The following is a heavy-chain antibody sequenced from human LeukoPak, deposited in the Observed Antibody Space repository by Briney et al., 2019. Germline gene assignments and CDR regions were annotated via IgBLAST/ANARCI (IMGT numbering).Heavy chain of an antibody. J-gene: IGHJ5*02. CDR3: ARERFLVRGDSWFDP. D-gene: IGHD3-10*01. CDR2: TDSRSFDI. V-gene: IGHV3-21*06. CDR1: GFSFSTYA. Sequence: TGGSLRLSCAASGFSFSTYAMSWVRQAPGKGLEWVASTDSRSFDIFHADSVKGRFTIFRDNAENSLYLQMNRLRVEDTAAYYCARERFLVRGDSWFDPWGQGTLVTVSS.